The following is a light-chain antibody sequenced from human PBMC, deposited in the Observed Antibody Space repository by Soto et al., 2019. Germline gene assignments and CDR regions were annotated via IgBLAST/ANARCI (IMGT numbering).Light chain of an antibody. Sequence: DIQMTQSPSSLSASVGDRVTITCQASQDISNYLNWYQQKPGKAPKLLIYDASNLETGVPSRFSGNGSGTDFTFTISSLQPEDIATYYCQQYDNLPRTFGPGTKVDIK. CDR3: QQYDNLPRT. CDR1: QDISNY. CDR2: DAS. J-gene: IGKJ3*01. V-gene: IGKV1-33*01.